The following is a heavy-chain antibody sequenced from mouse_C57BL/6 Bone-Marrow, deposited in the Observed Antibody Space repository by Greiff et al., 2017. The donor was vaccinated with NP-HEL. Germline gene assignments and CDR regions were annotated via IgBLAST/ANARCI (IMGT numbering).Heavy chain of an antibody. J-gene: IGHJ4*01. V-gene: IGHV1-80*01. CDR3: ARDYPYYYAMDY. CDR1: GYAFSSYW. D-gene: IGHD2-4*01. CDR2: IYPGDGDT. Sequence: QVQLKQSGAELVKPGASVKISCKASGYAFSSYWMNWVKQRPGKGLEWIGQIYPGDGDTNYNGKFKGKATLTADKSSSTAYMQLSSLTSEDSAVYFCARDYPYYYAMDYWGQGTSVTVSS.